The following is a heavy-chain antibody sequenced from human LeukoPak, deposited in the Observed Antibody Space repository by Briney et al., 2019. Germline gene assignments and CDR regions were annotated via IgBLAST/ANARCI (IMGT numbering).Heavy chain of an antibody. J-gene: IGHJ4*02. Sequence: AASVKVSCKASGYTFRSYEINWVRQAPGQGLEWVGWIHPNSGKTGYAQKFQGRVTMTRDTSTETAFMELSSLKFDDTAIFYCARGHYGGNRYFDIWGQETLVTVSP. CDR1: GYTFRSYE. V-gene: IGHV1-8*01. CDR3: ARGHYGGNRYFDI. CDR2: IHPNSGKT. D-gene: IGHD4-23*01.